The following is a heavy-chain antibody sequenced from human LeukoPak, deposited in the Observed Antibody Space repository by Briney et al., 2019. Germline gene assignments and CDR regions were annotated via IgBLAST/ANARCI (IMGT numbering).Heavy chain of an antibody. Sequence: SETLSPTCAVYGGSFSGYYWSRIRQPPGKGLEWIGEINHSGSTNYNPSLKSRVTISVDTSKNQFSLKLSSVTAADTAVYYCARHDTKRWFQGTAFDYWGQGTLVTVSS. CDR3: ARHDTKRWFQGTAFDY. D-gene: IGHD1-7*01. V-gene: IGHV4-34*01. CDR2: INHSGST. CDR1: GGSFSGYY. J-gene: IGHJ4*02.